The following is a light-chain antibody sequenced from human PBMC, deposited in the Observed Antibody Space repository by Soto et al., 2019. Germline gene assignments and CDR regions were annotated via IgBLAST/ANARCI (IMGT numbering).Light chain of an antibody. CDR1: QGIGSS. Sequence: DIQLTQSPSLLSASVGDRVTITCRASQGIGSSLAWYHQKAGKAPKLLIHTASTLQSEVPSRFSGSGSGTDFTLTITSLQPEDFATYYCQQRNSYQITFGQGTRLEIK. V-gene: IGKV1-9*01. CDR2: TAS. J-gene: IGKJ5*01. CDR3: QQRNSYQIT.